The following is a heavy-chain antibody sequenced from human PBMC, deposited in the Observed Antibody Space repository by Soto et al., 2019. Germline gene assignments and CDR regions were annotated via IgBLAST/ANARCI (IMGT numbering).Heavy chain of an antibody. V-gene: IGHV3-30*03. CDR3: VSPEGYYDSSGYTLDY. D-gene: IGHD3-22*01. Sequence: SGFTFSTSGMHWVRQAPGKGLEWVAVTSNDGSKKYYADSVKGRFTISRDNSKNTLYLQMNSLRAEDTAVYYCVSPEGYYDSSGYTLDYWGQGSLVTVSS. CDR2: TSNDGSKK. CDR1: GFTFSTSG. J-gene: IGHJ4*02.